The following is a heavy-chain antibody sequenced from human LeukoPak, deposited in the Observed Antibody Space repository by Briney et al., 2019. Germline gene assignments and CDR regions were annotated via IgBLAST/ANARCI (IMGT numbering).Heavy chain of an antibody. Sequence: SETLSLTCAVSGYSISSGYYWGWIRQPPGKGLEWIGSIYQSGSTYYNPSLKSRVTISVDTSKNQFSLKLSSVTAADTAVYYCARNRGYYDSSGYYAVDYWGQGTLVTASS. D-gene: IGHD3-22*01. CDR2: IYQSGST. CDR3: ARNRGYYDSSGYYAVDY. CDR1: GYSISSGYY. V-gene: IGHV4-38-2*01. J-gene: IGHJ4*02.